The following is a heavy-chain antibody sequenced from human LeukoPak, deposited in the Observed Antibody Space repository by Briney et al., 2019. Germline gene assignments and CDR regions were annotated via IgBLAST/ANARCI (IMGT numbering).Heavy chain of an antibody. J-gene: IGHJ4*02. Sequence: TGGSLRLSCAASGFTLSHYYLTWIRQAPGKGLEWLSCISSSGDTIYYADSVKGRFTVSRDNAENSLYLQMNSLRAEDTAMYYCARQGSEIDYWGQGTLVTVSS. V-gene: IGHV3-11*01. CDR2: ISSSGDTI. CDR1: GFTLSHYY. CDR3: ARQGSEIDY.